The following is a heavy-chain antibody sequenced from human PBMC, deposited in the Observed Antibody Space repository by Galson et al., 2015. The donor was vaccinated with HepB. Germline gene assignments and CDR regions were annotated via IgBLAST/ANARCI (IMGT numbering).Heavy chain of an antibody. J-gene: IGHJ3*01. CDR3: GRDTRSLGALDV. V-gene: IGHV3-53*01. D-gene: IGHD3-16*01. CDR1: GFTVSNNY. Sequence: SLRLSCAASGFTVSNNYMTWVRQAPGKGLKWVSVIYSGGSTYYADSVKGRFTISRVNSKNTLYLQMSSLRAEDTAVYYCGRDTRSLGALDVWGQGTMVTVSS. CDR2: IYSGGST.